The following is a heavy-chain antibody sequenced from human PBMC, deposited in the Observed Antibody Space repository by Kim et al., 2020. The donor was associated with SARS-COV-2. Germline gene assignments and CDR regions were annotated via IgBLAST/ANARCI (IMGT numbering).Heavy chain of an antibody. V-gene: IGHV3-9*01. D-gene: IGHD1-26*01. J-gene: IGHJ5*02. CDR3: AKDQVGATLRGWFDP. CDR2: ISWNSGSI. CDR1: GFTFDDYA. Sequence: GGSLRLSCAASGFTFDDYAMHWVRQAPGKGLEWVSGISWNSGSIGYADSVKGRFTISRDNAKNSLYLQMNSLRAEDTALYYCAKDQVGATLRGWFDPWGQGTLVTVSS.